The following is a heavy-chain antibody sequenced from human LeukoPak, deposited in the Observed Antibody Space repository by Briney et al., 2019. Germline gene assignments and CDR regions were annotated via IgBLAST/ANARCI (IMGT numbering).Heavy chain of an antibody. CDR3: ARGPGIAAAGTPLDY. CDR2: IYHSGST. CDR1: GGSISSSNW. D-gene: IGHD6-13*01. Sequence: PSETLSLTCAVSGGSISSSNWWSWVRQPPGKGLEWIGEIYHSGSTNYNPSLKSRVTISVDKSKNQFSLKLSSVTAADTAVYYCARGPGIAAAGTPLDYWGQGTLVTVSS. V-gene: IGHV4-4*02. J-gene: IGHJ4*02.